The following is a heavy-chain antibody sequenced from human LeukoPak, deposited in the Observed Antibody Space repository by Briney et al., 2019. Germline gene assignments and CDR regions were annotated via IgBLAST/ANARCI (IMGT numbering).Heavy chain of an antibody. CDR2: IKQDGSEK. D-gene: IGHD6-6*01. J-gene: IGHJ6*03. Sequence: GGSLRLSCAASGFTFSSYWMSWVRQAPGKGLEWVANIKQDGSEKYYVDSVKGRFTISRDNAKSTLYLQMNSLRAEDTAVYYCARDSSSYYYYYYMDVWGKGTTVTVSS. V-gene: IGHV3-7*01. CDR3: ARDSSSYYYYYYMDV. CDR1: GFTFSSYW.